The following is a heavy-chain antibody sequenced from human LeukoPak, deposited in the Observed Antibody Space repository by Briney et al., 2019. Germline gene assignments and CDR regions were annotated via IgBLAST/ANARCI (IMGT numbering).Heavy chain of an antibody. D-gene: IGHD6-13*01. V-gene: IGHV4-59*08. CDR3: ARQGQQLVNWFDP. CDR1: GGSISSYY. J-gene: IGHJ5*02. Sequence: SETLSLTCTASGGSISSYYWSWIRQPPGKGLEWIGYIYYSGSTNYNPSLKSRVTISVDTSKNQFSLKLSSVTAADTAVYYCARQGQQLVNWFDPWGQGTLVTVSS. CDR2: IYYSGST.